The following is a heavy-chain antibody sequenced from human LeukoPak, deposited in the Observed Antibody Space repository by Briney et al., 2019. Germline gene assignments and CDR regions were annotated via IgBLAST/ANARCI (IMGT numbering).Heavy chain of an antibody. CDR2: IKQDGSEK. J-gene: IGHJ4*02. CDR1: GFTFSSYW. CDR3: ARDSGSSPGGFDY. Sequence: GGSLRLSCAASGFTFSSYWMSWVRQAPGKGLEWVANIKQDGSEKYYVDSVKGRFTISRDNAKNSLYLQMNSLRAEDTAVYYCARDSGSSPGGFDYWGQGTLVTVSS. V-gene: IGHV3-7*01. D-gene: IGHD1-26*01.